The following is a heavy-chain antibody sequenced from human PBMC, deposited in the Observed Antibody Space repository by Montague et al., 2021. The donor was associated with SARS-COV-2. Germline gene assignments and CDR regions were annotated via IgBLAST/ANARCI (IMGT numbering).Heavy chain of an antibody. CDR1: GGSISSYY. J-gene: IGHJ6*02. Sequence: SETLSLTCTVSGGSISSYYWSWIRQPPGKGLEWIGYIYYSGSTNYNPSLKSRVTISVDTSKNQFSLKLSSVTAADTAVYYCARDKVAEGMDVWGQGTTVTVSS. V-gene: IGHV4-59*01. CDR3: ARDKVAEGMDV. CDR2: IYYSGST. D-gene: IGHD2-15*01.